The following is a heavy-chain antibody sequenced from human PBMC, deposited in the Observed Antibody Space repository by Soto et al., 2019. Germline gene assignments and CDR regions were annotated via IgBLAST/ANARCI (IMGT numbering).Heavy chain of an antibody. V-gene: IGHV3-9*01. J-gene: IGHJ6*02. D-gene: IGHD6-13*01. CDR2: ISWNSGSI. CDR1: GFTFDDYA. CDR3: AKEAGSSWYSSYGMDV. Sequence: GGSLRLSCAASGFTFDDYAMHWVRQAPGKGLEWVSGISWNSGSIGYADSVKGRFTISRDNAKNSLYLQMNSLRAEDTALYYCAKEAGSSWYSSYGMDVWGQGTTVTVSS.